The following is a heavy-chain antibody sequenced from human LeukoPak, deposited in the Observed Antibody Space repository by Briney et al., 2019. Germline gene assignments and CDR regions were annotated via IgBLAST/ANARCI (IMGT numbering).Heavy chain of an antibody. V-gene: IGHV3-7*01. CDR2: IKEDGSET. D-gene: IGHD3-22*01. Sequence: GGSLRLSCSASGFTFRNHWMTWVRQAPGNGLEWVANIKEDGSETFYADSLKGRFIISRDNGQNSLYLQMNSLRAEDTDMYYCARIWDESGYYFGYFDSWGQGTLVTVSS. CDR3: ARIWDESGYYFGYFDS. J-gene: IGHJ4*02. CDR1: GFTFRNHW.